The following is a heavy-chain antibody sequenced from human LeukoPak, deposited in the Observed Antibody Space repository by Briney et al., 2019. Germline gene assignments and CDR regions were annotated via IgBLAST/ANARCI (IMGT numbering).Heavy chain of an antibody. V-gene: IGHV3-21*04. CDR3: AKENSRSGDAFDI. J-gene: IGHJ3*02. CDR1: GFTFSSYS. D-gene: IGHD4-23*01. CDR2: ISSSSSYI. Sequence: KPGGSLRLSCAASGFTFSSYSMNWVRQAPGKGLEWVSSISSSSSYIYYADSVKGRFTISRDNSKNTLYLQMNSLRAEDTAVYYCAKENSRSGDAFDIWGQGTMVTVSS.